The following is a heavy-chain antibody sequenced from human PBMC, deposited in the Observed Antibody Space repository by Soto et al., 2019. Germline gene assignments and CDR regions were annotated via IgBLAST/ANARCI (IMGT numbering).Heavy chain of an antibody. V-gene: IGHV3-23*01. CDR1: GFIFSSYA. J-gene: IGHJ5*02. CDR3: VKKVAGHRPLDT. Sequence: GGSLRLSCAASGFIFSSYAMTWLRQAPGKGLEWVSSISVSGDYTNYADSVKGRFTISRDNSKSTLYLHLNSLRAEDTAVYYCVKKVAGHRPLDTWGQGTLVTVSS. CDR2: ISVSGDYT. D-gene: IGHD6-19*01.